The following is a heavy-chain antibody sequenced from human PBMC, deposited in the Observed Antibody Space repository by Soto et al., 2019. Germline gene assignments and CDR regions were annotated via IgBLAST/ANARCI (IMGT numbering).Heavy chain of an antibody. CDR1: GFTLRRYW. CDR2: IKHDGSEK. Sequence: GGSLRLSCAASGFTLRRYWMSWVRQAPGKGLEWVANIKHDGSEKYYADSVKGRFTISRDNAKNSLYLQMNNLRAEDTAVYYCVRDDELFFDSWGQGSLGTVSS. D-gene: IGHD1-26*01. CDR3: VRDDELFFDS. J-gene: IGHJ4*02. V-gene: IGHV3-7*01.